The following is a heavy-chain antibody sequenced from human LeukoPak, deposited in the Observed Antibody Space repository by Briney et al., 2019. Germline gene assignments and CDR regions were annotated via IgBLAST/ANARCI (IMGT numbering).Heavy chain of an antibody. D-gene: IGHD4-11*01. CDR2: ITSSSSTI. V-gene: IGHV3-48*01. CDR1: GFTFITYS. Sequence: PGGSLRLSCAASGFTFITYSMNWVRQAPGKGLEWVSYITSSSSTIYYADSVKGRFTISRDNAKNSLYLQMNSLRAEDTAVYYCAREGDSNSADYWGQGALVTVSS. CDR3: AREGDSNSADY. J-gene: IGHJ4*02.